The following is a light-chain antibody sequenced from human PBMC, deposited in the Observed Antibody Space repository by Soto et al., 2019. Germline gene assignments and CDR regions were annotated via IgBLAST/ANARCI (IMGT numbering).Light chain of an antibody. J-gene: IGLJ2*01. CDR1: SSDVGGYNY. V-gene: IGLV2-11*01. Sequence: QSVLTQPRSVSGSPGQSVTISCTGTSSDVGGYNYVSWYQQHPGKAPKLMIYDVSKRPSGVPDRFSGSKSGNTASLTISGLQAGGEADYYCCSYAGSYTFVVFGGGTKLTLL. CDR3: CSYAGSYTFVV. CDR2: DVS.